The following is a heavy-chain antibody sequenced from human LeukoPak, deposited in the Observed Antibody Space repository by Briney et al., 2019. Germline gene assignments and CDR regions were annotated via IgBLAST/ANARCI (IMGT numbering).Heavy chain of an antibody. D-gene: IGHD3-22*01. CDR3: ARDSKYDSTGHTP. Sequence: ETLSLTCIVSGGSITNYYWSWIRQPPGKGLEWIGYIYYSGSTNYNPSLKSRVTIPVDTSKNQFSLKLSSVTAADTAVYYCARDSKYDSTGHTPWGQGYLVTVSS. CDR1: GGSITNYY. CDR2: IYYSGST. J-gene: IGHJ5*02. V-gene: IGHV4-59*01.